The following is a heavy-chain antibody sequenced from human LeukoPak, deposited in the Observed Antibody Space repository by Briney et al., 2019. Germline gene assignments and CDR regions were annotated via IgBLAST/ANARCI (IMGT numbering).Heavy chain of an antibody. CDR2: IRGKGSGGTT. Sequence: GGSLRLSCTASGFTFGDYAMNWVRQAPGKGPEWVGFIRGKGSGGTTEYAASVKGRFTISRDNPKNTLYLQMNRLRAEDTAVYYCARSYDGFDIWGQGTMVTASS. CDR3: ARSYDGFDI. CDR1: GFTFGDYA. J-gene: IGHJ3*02. V-gene: IGHV3-49*04.